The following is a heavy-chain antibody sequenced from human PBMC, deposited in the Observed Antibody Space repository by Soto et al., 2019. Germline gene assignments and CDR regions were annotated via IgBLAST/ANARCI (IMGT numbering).Heavy chain of an antibody. CDR2: IYDSGST. V-gene: IGHV4-4*02. CDR3: ARGGDYSSGWSIVFDY. D-gene: IGHD6-19*01. J-gene: IGHJ4*02. CDR1: GGSISSSNW. Sequence: QVQLQESGPGLVKPSGTLTLTCAVSGGSISSSNWWSWVRQPPGKGLEWIGEIYDSGSTNYNPSLKSRVTMSVDKSKNQCSRKLSSVTAADTAVYYCARGGDYSSGWSIVFDYWGQGTLVTVSS.